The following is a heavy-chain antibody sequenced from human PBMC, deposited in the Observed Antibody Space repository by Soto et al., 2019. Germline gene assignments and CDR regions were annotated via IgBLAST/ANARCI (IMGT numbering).Heavy chain of an antibody. J-gene: IGHJ6*02. D-gene: IGHD3-10*01. CDR3: ARAVRSGSYPYYYYGMDV. CDR2: INSDGSST. Sequence: GSLRLSCAASGFTFSNYWMQWVRQAPGKGLVWVSRINSDGSSTSYADSVKGRFTISRDNAKNTLYLQMNSLRAEDTAVYYCARAVRSGSYPYYYYGMDVWGQGTKVTVSS. CDR1: GFTFSNYW. V-gene: IGHV3-74*01.